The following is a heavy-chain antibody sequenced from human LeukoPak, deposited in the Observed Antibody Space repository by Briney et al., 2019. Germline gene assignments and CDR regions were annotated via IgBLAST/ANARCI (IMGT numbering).Heavy chain of an antibody. CDR3: ARETMVRGVSNWFDP. J-gene: IGHJ5*02. CDR2: ISSSSSYI. CDR1: GFTFSSYS. V-gene: IGHV3-21*01. D-gene: IGHD3-10*01. Sequence: GGSLRLSCAASGFTFSSYSMNWVRQAPGKGLEWVSSISSSSSYIYYTDSVKGRFTISRDNAKNSLYLQMNSLRAEDTAVYYCARETMVRGVSNWFDPWGQGTLVTVSS.